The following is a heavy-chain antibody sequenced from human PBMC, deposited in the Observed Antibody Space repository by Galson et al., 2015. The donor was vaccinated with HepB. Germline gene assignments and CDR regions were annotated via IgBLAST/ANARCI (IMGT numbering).Heavy chain of an antibody. CDR2: IKSKTDGGTT. Sequence: SLRLSCAASGFTFSNAWMSWVRQAPGKGLEWVGRIKSKTDGGTTDYAAPVKGRFTISRDDSKNTLYLQMNSLETEDTAVYYCTTGQKSYYYGSGSYWYFDLWGRGTLVTVSS. CDR1: GFTFSNAW. CDR3: TTGQKSYYYGSGSYWYFDL. D-gene: IGHD3-10*01. V-gene: IGHV3-15*01. J-gene: IGHJ2*01.